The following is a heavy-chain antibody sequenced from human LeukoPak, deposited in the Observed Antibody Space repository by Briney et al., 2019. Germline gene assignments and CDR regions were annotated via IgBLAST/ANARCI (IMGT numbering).Heavy chain of an antibody. CDR1: GFTFSSYS. CDR3: ARDLKTTVTTNFDY. V-gene: IGHV3-21*01. D-gene: IGHD4-17*01. CDR2: ISSSSSYI. Sequence: GGSPRLSCAASGFTFSSYSMNWVRQAPGKGLEWVSSISSSSSYIYYADSVKGRFTISRDNAKNSLYLQMNSLRAEDTAVYYCARDLKTTVTTNFDYWGQGTLVTVSS. J-gene: IGHJ4*02.